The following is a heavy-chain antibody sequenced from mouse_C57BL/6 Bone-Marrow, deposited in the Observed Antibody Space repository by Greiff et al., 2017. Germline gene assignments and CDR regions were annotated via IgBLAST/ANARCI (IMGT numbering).Heavy chain of an antibody. Sequence: VQVVESGGGLVKPGGSLKLSCAASGFTFSSYTMSWVRQTPEKRLEWVATISGGGGNTYYPDSVKGRFTISRDNAKNTLYLQMSSLRSEDTALYYCARRYYSKGGAYAMDYWGQGTSVTVSS. D-gene: IGHD2-5*01. J-gene: IGHJ4*01. V-gene: IGHV5-9*01. CDR3: ARRYYSKGGAYAMDY. CDR1: GFTFSSYT. CDR2: ISGGGGNT.